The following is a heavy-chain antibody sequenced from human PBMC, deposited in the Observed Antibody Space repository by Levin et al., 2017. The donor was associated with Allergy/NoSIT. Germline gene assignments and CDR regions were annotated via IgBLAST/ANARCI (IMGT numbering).Heavy chain of an antibody. V-gene: IGHV3-9*01. Sequence: SLKISCAASGFTFDDYAMRWVRQAPGKGLEWVSGISWNSGSIDYADSVKGRFTISRDNAKNFLYLQMNSLRAEDTALYYCAKDKGDGVIAARLFDSWGQGTLVTVS. CDR2: ISWNSGSI. CDR1: GFTFDDYA. J-gene: IGHJ4*02. D-gene: IGHD6-6*01. CDR3: AKDKGDGVIAARLFDS.